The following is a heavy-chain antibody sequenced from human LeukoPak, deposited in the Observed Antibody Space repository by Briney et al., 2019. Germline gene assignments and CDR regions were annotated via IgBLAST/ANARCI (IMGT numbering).Heavy chain of an antibody. V-gene: IGHV4-59*01. D-gene: IGHD1-7*01. J-gene: IGHJ5*02. CDR3: ARVHLNNWNYVWFDP. CDR2: IYYSGST. Sequence: SETLSLTCTVSGGSISSYYWGWIRQPPGKGLEWIGYIYYSGSTNYNPSLKSRVTISVDTSKNQFSLKLSSVTAADTAVYYCARVHLNNWNYVWFDPWGQGTLVTVSS. CDR1: GGSISSYY.